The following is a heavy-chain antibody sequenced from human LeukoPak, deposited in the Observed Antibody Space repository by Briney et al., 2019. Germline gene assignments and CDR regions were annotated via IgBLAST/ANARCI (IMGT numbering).Heavy chain of an antibody. V-gene: IGHV1-46*03. CDR1: GYTFTSYY. J-gene: IGHJ5*02. CDR2: INPSGGST. Sequence: ASVKVSCKASGYTFTSYYMHWVQQAPGQGLEWMGIINPSGGSTSYAQKFQGRVTMTRDTSTSTVYMELSSLRSEDTAVYYCAREVSMVRGVIIVNWFDPWGQGTLVTVSS. D-gene: IGHD3-10*01. CDR3: AREVSMVRGVIIVNWFDP.